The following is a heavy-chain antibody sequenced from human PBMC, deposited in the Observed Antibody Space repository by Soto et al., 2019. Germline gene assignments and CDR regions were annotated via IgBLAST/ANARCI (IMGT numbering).Heavy chain of an antibody. CDR3: VRRAQYFDGTGFHAFDI. V-gene: IGHV3-23*01. Sequence: EVQLLESGGGLRQPGWSLRLSCVASGYNFNKYAVSWVRQAPGKGLEWVSAISSGGDNTHYADSVKGRFTITRDNSKNMLYLETNSLTVEDTAVYYCVRRAQYFDGTGFHAFDIWGQGTRVTVSS. CDR1: GYNFNKYA. CDR2: ISSGGDNT. J-gene: IGHJ3*02. D-gene: IGHD3-22*01.